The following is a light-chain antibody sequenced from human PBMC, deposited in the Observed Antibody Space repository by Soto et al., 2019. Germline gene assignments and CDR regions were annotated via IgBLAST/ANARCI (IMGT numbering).Light chain of an antibody. V-gene: IGKV1-5*01. CDR2: DAS. CDR3: QQYNSYSKLT. CDR1: QSISSW. J-gene: IGKJ4*01. Sequence: DIQMTQSPSTLSASVGDRVTITCRASQSISSWLAWYQQKPGKAPKLLIYDASSLESGVPSRFSGSGSGTEFTITISSLPPADFATYDCQQYNSYSKLTFGGGTKVEIK.